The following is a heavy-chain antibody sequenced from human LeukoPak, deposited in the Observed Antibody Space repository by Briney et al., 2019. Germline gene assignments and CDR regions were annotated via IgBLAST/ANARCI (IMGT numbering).Heavy chain of an antibody. CDR1: GFTFSSYS. V-gene: IGHV3-21*01. CDR3: ARDFVYYDSSGYS. Sequence: PGGSLILSCAASGFTFSSYSMNWVRQAPGKGLEWVSSISSSGSYIYYADSVKGRFTISRDNAKNSLYLQMNSLRAEDTAVYYCARDFVYYDSSGYSWGQGTLVTVSS. J-gene: IGHJ4*02. D-gene: IGHD3-22*01. CDR2: ISSSGSYI.